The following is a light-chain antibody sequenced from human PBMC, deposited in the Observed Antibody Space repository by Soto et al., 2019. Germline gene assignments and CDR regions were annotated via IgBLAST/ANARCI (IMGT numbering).Light chain of an antibody. V-gene: IGLV1-51*01. CDR2: DNN. CDR3: GTWDSSLSAVV. CDR1: SSKIGNNY. J-gene: IGLJ1*01. Sequence: QSALTQPPSVSAAPGQKVTISCSGSSSKIGNNYVSWYQQLPGTAPKLLIYDNNKRPSGIPDRYSGSQSGTSATLGITGLQTGDEADYYCGTWDSSLSAVVFGTGTKVTVL.